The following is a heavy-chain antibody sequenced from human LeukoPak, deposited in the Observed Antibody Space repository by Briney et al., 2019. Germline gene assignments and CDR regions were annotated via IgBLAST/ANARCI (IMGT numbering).Heavy chain of an antibody. J-gene: IGHJ4*02. D-gene: IGHD3-16*02. CDR1: GFTFSSNG. CDR2: IQNDGNNK. CDR3: AKSYDYVWGSYHALDY. Sequence: PGGSLRLSCAASGFTFSSNGMHWVRQAPGKGLECVAFIQNDGNNKKYADSVKGRFTISRDNSKNTLYLQMNSLRAEDTAVYYCAKSYDYVWGSYHALDYWGQGTLVTVSS. V-gene: IGHV3-30*02.